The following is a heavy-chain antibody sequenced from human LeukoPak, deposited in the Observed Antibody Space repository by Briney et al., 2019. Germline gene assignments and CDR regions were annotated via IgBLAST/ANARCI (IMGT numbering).Heavy chain of an antibody. J-gene: IGHJ6*02. CDR2: IYSGGST. D-gene: IGHD3-10*01. CDR3: AKVSNYYGSRTSYYYYGMDV. CDR1: GFTVSSNY. Sequence: GGSLRLSCAASGFTVSSNYMSWVRQAPGKGLEWVSVIYSGGSTYYADSVKGRFTISRDNSKNTLYLQMNSLRAEDTAVYYCAKVSNYYGSRTSYYYYGMDVWGQGTTVTVSS. V-gene: IGHV3-53*01.